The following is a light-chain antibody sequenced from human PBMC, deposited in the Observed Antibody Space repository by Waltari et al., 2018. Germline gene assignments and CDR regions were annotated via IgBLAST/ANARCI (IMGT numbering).Light chain of an antibody. CDR1: QGISNY. CDR2: TAS. V-gene: IGKV1-9*01. Sequence: IQLTQSPSPLSASVGAIVTITCRASQGISNYLAWYQQKSGKTPKLLIYTASTLQSGVPSRFSGRGSGTDFTLTISSLQPEDFATYYCQQLNSYPPTFGGGTKVEIK. CDR3: QQLNSYPPT. J-gene: IGKJ4*01.